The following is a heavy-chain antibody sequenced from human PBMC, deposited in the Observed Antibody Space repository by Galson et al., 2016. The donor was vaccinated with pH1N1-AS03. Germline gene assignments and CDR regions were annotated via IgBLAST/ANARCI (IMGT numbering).Heavy chain of an antibody. J-gene: IGHJ3*02. D-gene: IGHD1-1*01. V-gene: IGHV6-1*01. CDR3: ARGRYSAFDI. CDR2: TYWRSKWYN. CDR1: GDSVSSNIDA. Sequence: CAISGDSVSSNIDAWNWIRQSPSGGLERLGRTYWRSKWYNDYAVSVKSRITINPDTSKNQFSLQLNSATPEDTAVYYCARGRYSAFDIWGQGTMVTVSS.